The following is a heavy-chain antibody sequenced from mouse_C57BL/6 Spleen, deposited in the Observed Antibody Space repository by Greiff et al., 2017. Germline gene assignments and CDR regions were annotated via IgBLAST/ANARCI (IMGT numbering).Heavy chain of an antibody. Sequence: VQLQESGAELARPGASVKLSCKASGYTFTSYGISWVKQRTGQGLEWIGEIYPRSGNTYYNEKFKGKATLTADKSSSTAYMELRSLTSEDSAVYFCASPSYGSSYGTWGQGTTLTVSS. D-gene: IGHD1-1*01. CDR2: IYPRSGNT. J-gene: IGHJ2*01. CDR3: ASPSYGSSYGT. V-gene: IGHV1-81*01. CDR1: GYTFTSYG.